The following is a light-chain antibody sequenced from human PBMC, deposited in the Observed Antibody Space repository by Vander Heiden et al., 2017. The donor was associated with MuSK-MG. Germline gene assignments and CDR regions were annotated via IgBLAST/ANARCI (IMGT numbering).Light chain of an antibody. V-gene: IGKV1-33*01. J-gene: IGKJ2*04. CDR1: QDISNY. Sequence: IQMTQSPSPLSASVGDRVTITCQASQDISNYLNWYQQKPGKAPKLLIYDASNLETGVPSRFSGSGSGTDFTFTISSLQPEDIATYYCQQYDNLPRSFGQGTKVEIK. CDR3: QQYDNLPRS. CDR2: DAS.